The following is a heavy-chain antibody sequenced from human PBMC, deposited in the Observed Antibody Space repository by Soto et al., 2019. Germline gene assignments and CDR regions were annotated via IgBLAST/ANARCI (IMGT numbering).Heavy chain of an antibody. V-gene: IGHV1-18*01. Sequence: EASVKVSCKASGYTFTSYGISWVRQAPGQGLEWMGWISAYNGNTNYAQKLQGRVTMTTDTSTSTAYMELRSLRSDDTAVYYCARDVGDYGDSRWFDPWGQGTLVTVSS. D-gene: IGHD4-17*01. CDR1: GYTFTSYG. CDR2: ISAYNGNT. J-gene: IGHJ5*02. CDR3: ARDVGDYGDSRWFDP.